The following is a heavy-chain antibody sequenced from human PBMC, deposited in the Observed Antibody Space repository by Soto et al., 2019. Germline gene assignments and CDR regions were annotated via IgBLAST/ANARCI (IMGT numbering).Heavy chain of an antibody. V-gene: IGHV6-1*01. CDR3: ESPTQTNSGFDY. D-gene: IGHD6-25*01. CDR2: TYYRSRWYN. CDR1: GDSVSSDSAT. J-gene: IGHJ4*02. Sequence: SQTLSLTCAISGDSVSSDSATWNWIRQSPSRGLEWLGRTYYRSRWYNDYEVSMKSRITINPDTSKNQFSLHLSSVTPEDTAVYSGESPTQTNSGFDYGGQGTLVPVS.